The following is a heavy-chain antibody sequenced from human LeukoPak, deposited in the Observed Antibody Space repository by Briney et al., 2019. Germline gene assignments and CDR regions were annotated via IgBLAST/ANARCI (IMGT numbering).Heavy chain of an antibody. V-gene: IGHV3-11*01. CDR2: ISSSGSTI. CDR1: GFTFSDYY. Sequence: GGSLGLSCAASGFTFSDYYMSWIRQAPGKGLEWVSYISSSGSTIYYADSVKGRFTISRDNAKNSLYLQMNSLRAEDTAVYYCASTEGLTIFGVVSPIDYWGQGTLVTVSS. J-gene: IGHJ4*02. CDR3: ASTEGLTIFGVVSPIDY. D-gene: IGHD3-3*01.